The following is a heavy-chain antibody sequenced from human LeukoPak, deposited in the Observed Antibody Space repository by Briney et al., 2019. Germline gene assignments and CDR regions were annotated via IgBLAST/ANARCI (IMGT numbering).Heavy chain of an antibody. CDR2: IKSKTDGGTT. Sequence: GGSLRLSCAASGFTFSSYAMSWVRQAPGKGLEWVGRIKSKTDGGTTDYAAPVEGRFTISRDDSKNTLYLQMNSLKTEDTAVYYCTTADYAGDYWGQGTLVTVSS. CDR3: TTADYAGDY. J-gene: IGHJ4*02. CDR1: GFTFSSYA. D-gene: IGHD4-23*01. V-gene: IGHV3-15*01.